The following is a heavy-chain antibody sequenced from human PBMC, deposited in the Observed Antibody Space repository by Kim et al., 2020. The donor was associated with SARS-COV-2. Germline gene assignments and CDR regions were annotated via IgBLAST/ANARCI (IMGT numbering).Heavy chain of an antibody. CDR3: ARDRSATVTFSDAFDI. CDR2: IYYSGST. V-gene: IGHV4-30-4*01. J-gene: IGHJ3*02. D-gene: IGHD4-17*01. Sequence: SETLSLTCTVSGGSICSGDYYWSWIRQPPGKGLEWIGYIYYSGSTYYNPSLKSRVTISVDTSKNQFSLKLSSVTAADTAVYYCARDRSATVTFSDAFDIWGQGTMVTVSS. CDR1: GGSICSGDYY.